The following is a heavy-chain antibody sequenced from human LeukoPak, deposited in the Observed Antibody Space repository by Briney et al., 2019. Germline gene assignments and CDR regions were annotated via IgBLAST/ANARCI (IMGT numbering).Heavy chain of an antibody. V-gene: IGHV3-72*01. J-gene: IGHJ4*02. CDR3: ARAGPYNPLDY. CDR2: SRNKANSYTT. Sequence: GGSLRLSCVGSGFALSDHYMDWVRQAPYKGLEWVGRSRNKANSYTTEYAASVKGRFTISRGDSTNSPYLQMNSLTTEDTAVYYCARAGPYNPLDYWGQGTLVTVSS. D-gene: IGHD5-24*01. CDR1: GFALSDHY.